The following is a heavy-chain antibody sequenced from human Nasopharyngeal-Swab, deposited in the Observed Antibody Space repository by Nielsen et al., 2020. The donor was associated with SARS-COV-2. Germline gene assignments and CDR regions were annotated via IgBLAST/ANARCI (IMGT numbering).Heavy chain of an antibody. D-gene: IGHD3-16*01. J-gene: IGHJ6*03. V-gene: IGHV3-23*01. CDR2: ISGSGGST. CDR3: AKEATLGGVGDYYYMDV. Sequence: GGSLRLSCAASGFTFSSYAMSWVRQAPGKGLEWVSAISGSGGSTYYADSVKGRFTISRDNPKNTLYLQMNSLRADDTAVYYCAKEATLGGVGDYYYMDVWGKGTTVTVSS. CDR1: GFTFSSYA.